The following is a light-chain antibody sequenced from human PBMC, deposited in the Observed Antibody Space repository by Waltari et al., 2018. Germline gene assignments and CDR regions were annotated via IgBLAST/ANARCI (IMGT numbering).Light chain of an antibody. V-gene: IGKV2-30*02. CDR2: KVS. CDR1: QSLLHSDGNTY. J-gene: IGKJ2*01. CDR3: MQGTHWPYT. Sequence: DVVMTQSPLSLPVTLGQPASISCRCGQSLLHSDGNTYLNWFHQRPGQSPRRLIYKVSNRDAGVPDRFSGSESGTDFTLRISRVEAEDLGVYYCMQGTHWPYTFGQGTKLEIK.